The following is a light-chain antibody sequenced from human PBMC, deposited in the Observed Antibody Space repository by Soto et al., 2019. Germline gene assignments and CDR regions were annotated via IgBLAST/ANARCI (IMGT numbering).Light chain of an antibody. CDR2: SAS. J-gene: IGKJ3*01. Sequence: AIQMTQSPSSLSASLGDRVTITCRASQGVRDYLACYQQKPGKASKILSYSASSLPSGVPSRFSGSGSGTDFTLNISSLRPEDFATYFCLHGYEFPFTFGPGTKVDI. V-gene: IGKV1-6*01. CDR3: LHGYEFPFT. CDR1: QGVRDY.